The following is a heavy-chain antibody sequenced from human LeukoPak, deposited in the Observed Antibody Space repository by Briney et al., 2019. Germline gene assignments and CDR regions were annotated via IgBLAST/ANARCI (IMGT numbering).Heavy chain of an antibody. CDR2: VYSSGST. J-gene: IGHJ5*02. CDR1: GGSISGYY. Sequence: KPSETLSLTCTVSGGSISGYYWSWLRQPAGRGLEWIGRVYSSGSTNYTPYFESRVTIAVDTSKNQIPLRPSSVTAADTAVYYCARGSPSTAAVPASWGQGTLVTVSS. CDR3: ARGSPSTAAVPAS. D-gene: IGHD6-13*01. V-gene: IGHV4-4*07.